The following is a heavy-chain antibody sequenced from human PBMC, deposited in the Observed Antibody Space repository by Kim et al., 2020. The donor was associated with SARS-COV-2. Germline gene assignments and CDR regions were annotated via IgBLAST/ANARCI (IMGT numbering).Heavy chain of an antibody. CDR3: AKHRTYYYDSSGYTRGGAFDI. V-gene: IGHV3-23*01. CDR1: GFTFSSYA. CDR2: ISGSGGST. D-gene: IGHD3-22*01. Sequence: GGSLRLSCAASGFTFSSYAMSWVRQAPGKGLEWVSAISGSGGSTYYADSVKGRFTISRDNSKNTLYLQMNSLRAEDTAVYYCAKHRTYYYDSSGYTRGGAFDIWGQGTMVTVSS. J-gene: IGHJ3*02.